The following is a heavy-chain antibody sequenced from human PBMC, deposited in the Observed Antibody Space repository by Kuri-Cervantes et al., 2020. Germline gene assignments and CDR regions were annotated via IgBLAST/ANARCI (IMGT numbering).Heavy chain of an antibody. V-gene: IGHV3-48*04. CDR1: GFTFSSYS. CDR2: ISSSSSTI. Sequence: GESLKISCAASGFTFSSYSMNWVRQAPGKGLEWVSYISSSSSTIYYADSVKGRFTISRDNAKNSLYLHMNSLRAEDTAVYYCAKYGGVSGRAFEYWGQGTLVTVSS. CDR3: AKYGGVSGRAFEY. D-gene: IGHD2-8*02. J-gene: IGHJ4*02.